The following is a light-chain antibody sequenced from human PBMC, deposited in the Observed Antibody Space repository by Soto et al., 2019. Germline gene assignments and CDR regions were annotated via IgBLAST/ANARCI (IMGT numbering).Light chain of an antibody. Sequence: EIVLTQSPGTLSLSPGERATLSCRASQSVSSSYLAWYQQKPGQAPRLLIYGASSRATGIPDRFSGSGSGTDFTLTISRLEPEEFAVYYCQQYGSSRFGGRTKVEIK. CDR2: GAS. CDR3: QQYGSSR. V-gene: IGKV3-20*01. J-gene: IGKJ4*01. CDR1: QSVSSSY.